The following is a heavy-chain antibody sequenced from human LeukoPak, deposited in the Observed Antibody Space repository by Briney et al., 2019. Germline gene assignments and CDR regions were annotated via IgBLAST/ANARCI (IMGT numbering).Heavy chain of an antibody. D-gene: IGHD3-3*01. CDR1: GGSISSYY. V-gene: IGHV4-4*07. CDR3: ARCPVRDTIFGVAPYYYYYMDV. J-gene: IGHJ6*03. Sequence: SETLSLTCTVSGGSISSYYWSWIRQPAGKGLEWIGRIYTSGSTNYNPSLKSRVTISVDTSKNQFSLKLSSVTAADTAVYYCARCPVRDTIFGVAPYYYYYMDVWGKGTTVTVSS. CDR2: IYTSGST.